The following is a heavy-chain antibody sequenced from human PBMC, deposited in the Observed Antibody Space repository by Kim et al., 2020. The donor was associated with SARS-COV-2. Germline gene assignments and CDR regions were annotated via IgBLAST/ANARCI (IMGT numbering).Heavy chain of an antibody. J-gene: IGHJ4*02. V-gene: IGHV3-74*01. CDR1: GFTFSSYW. CDR2: INSDGSST. D-gene: IGHD5-12*01. Sequence: GGSLRLSCAASGFTFSSYWMHWVRQAPGKGLVWVSRINSDGSSTSYADSVKGRFTISRDNAKNTLYLQMNSLRAEDTAVYYCAIFPLGEMATNYWGQGTLVTVSS. CDR3: AIFPLGEMATNY.